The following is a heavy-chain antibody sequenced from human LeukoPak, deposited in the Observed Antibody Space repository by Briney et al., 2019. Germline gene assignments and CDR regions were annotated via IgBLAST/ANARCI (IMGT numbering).Heavy chain of an antibody. D-gene: IGHD1-26*01. J-gene: IGHJ6*03. CDR3: ARDPYSGNYGNYYYYYMDV. V-gene: IGHV3-21*01. Sequence: PGGSLRLSCAASGFTFNNYNMNWVRQAPGKALGWVPSITSSGAYIFYADSVKGRFTISRDNAKDSLYLQMNSLGPEDTAVYYCARDPYSGNYGNYYYYYMDVWGKGTTVTISS. CDR2: ITSSGAYI. CDR1: GFTFNNYN.